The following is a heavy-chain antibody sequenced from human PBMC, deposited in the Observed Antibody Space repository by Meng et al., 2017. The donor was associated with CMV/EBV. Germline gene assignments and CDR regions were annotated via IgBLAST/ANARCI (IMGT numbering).Heavy chain of an antibody. CDR1: GYTFTSYG. D-gene: IGHD5-12*01. V-gene: IGHV1-18*01. Sequence: ASVKVSCKASGYTFTSYGISWVRQAPGQGLEWMGWISAYNGNTNYAQKLQGRVTMTTDASTSTAYMELSSLRSEDTAVYYCARVKSGYDYISYYGMDVWGQGTTVTVSS. J-gene: IGHJ6*02. CDR2: ISAYNGNT. CDR3: ARVKSGYDYISYYGMDV.